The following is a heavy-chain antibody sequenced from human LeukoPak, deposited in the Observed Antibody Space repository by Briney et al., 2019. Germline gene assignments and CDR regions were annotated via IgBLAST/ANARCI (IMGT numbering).Heavy chain of an antibody. CDR2: INHSGST. Sequence: SETLSLTCAVYGGSFSGYYWSWIRQPPGKGLEWIGEINHSGSTNYNPSLKSRVTISVDTSKNQFSLKPSSVTAADTAVYYCASRPLWRYKGPFDYWGQGTLVTVSS. D-gene: IGHD4/OR15-4a*01. V-gene: IGHV4-34*01. J-gene: IGHJ4*02. CDR1: GGSFSGYY. CDR3: ASRPLWRYKGPFDY.